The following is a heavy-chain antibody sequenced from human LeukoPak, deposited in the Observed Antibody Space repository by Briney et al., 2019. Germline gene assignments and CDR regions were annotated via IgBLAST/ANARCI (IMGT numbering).Heavy chain of an antibody. J-gene: IGHJ3*02. Sequence: SGPTLVKPTQTLTLTCTFSGFSLSTSGVGVGWIRQPPGKALEWLALIYWDDDKRYSPSLKSRLTITKDTSKNQVVLTMTNMDPVDTATYYCAHIPQTVSSGWFDAFDIWGQGTMVTVSS. D-gene: IGHD6-19*01. V-gene: IGHV2-5*02. CDR1: GFSLSTSGVG. CDR2: IYWDDDK. CDR3: AHIPQTVSSGWFDAFDI.